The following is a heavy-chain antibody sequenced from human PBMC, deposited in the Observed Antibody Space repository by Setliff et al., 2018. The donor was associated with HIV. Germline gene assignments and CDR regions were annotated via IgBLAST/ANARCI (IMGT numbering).Heavy chain of an antibody. Sequence: ETLFLTCTVPGGSINRSNYYWGWIRQPPGKGLEWIGTISYTGSTYYDPSLKSRVTISLDTSKNQFFLKLSSVTAPDTAIYYCARQTWEYYDTLTGYYRSPKNFDSWGQGTLVTVSS. D-gene: IGHD3-9*01. V-gene: IGHV4-39*01. CDR1: GGSINRSNYY. J-gene: IGHJ4*02. CDR2: ISYTGST. CDR3: ARQTWEYYDTLTGYYRSPKNFDS.